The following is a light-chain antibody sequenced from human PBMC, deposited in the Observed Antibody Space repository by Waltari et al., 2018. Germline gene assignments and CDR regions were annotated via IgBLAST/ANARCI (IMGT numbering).Light chain of an antibody. V-gene: IGLV2-14*03. CDR3: NSYTGSSSWV. CDR2: DVS. Sequence: QSALTQSASVSGSPGQSITISCTGTASDVAFYHYVSWYQQHPGKAPKVIIYDVSERPSGVSNRFSGSKSGNSAFLTISGLQAEDEADYYCNSYTGSSSWVFGGGTKLTV. J-gene: IGLJ3*02. CDR1: ASDVAFYHY.